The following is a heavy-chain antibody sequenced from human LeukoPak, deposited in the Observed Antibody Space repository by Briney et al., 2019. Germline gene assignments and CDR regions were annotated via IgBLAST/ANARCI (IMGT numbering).Heavy chain of an antibody. J-gene: IGHJ1*01. CDR3: ARGDCSGGSCYFARRFEYFQH. CDR2: INHSGST. V-gene: IGHV4-34*01. CDR1: RGSFSGYY. D-gene: IGHD2-15*01. Sequence: SETLSLTCAVYRGSFSGYYWSWIRQPPGKGLEWIGEINHSGSTNYNPSLKSRVTISVDTSKNQFSLKLSSVTAADTAVYYCARGDCSGGSCYFARRFEYFQHWGQGTLVTVSS.